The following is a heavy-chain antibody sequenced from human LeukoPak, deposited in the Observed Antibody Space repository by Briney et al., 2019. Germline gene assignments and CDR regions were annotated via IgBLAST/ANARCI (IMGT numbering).Heavy chain of an antibody. Sequence: GAPRDSCAASGFTLYRYLMRWGAQVPGERPGWVSLILRERSTIIYAASVKGRFTNSRDNAKKTLYLQMDSLRVKDMAAYYCARGGGSAASGSQVRVTYMDVWGKRTTVTVSS. V-gene: IGHV3-74*01. D-gene: IGHD3-10*01. J-gene: IGHJ6*03. CDR3: ARGGGSAASGSQVRVTYMDV. CDR1: GFTLYRYL. CDR2: ILRERSTI.